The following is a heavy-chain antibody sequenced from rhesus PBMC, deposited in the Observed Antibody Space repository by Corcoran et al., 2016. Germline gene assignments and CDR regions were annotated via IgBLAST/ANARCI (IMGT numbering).Heavy chain of an antibody. Sequence: QVQLQESGPAVVKPSETLSLPCAVPGGSISRSTWWLWTRPSPGQGLEWIGGIYGSGGRTEYNPSLKSRVTISKDTSKNQFSLKLSSVTAADTAVYYCARRGSSGWLSYFDYWGQGVLVTVSS. D-gene: IGHD6-31*01. J-gene: IGHJ4*01. CDR3: ARRGSSGWLSYFDY. CDR1: GGSISRSTW. V-gene: IGHV4-93*01. CDR2: IYGSGGRT.